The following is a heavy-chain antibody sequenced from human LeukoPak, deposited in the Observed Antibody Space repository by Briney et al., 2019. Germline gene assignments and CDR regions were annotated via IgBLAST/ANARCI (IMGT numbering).Heavy chain of an antibody. V-gene: IGHV1-18*01. CDR3: ARDGDNYVFDY. CDR1: GYTFMSYG. CDR2: ISAYNGNT. Sequence: VSVKVSCKAYGYTFMSYGISWVRQAPGQGLEWMGWISAYNGNTHYAQRIQGRVTMTTDTSTSTACMELRSVRSEDTGVYYCARDGDNYVFDYWGQGTLVTVSS. D-gene: IGHD5-24*01. J-gene: IGHJ4*02.